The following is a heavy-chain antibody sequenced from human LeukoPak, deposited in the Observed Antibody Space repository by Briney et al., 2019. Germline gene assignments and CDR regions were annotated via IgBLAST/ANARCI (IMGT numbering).Heavy chain of an antibody. Sequence: GGSLRLSCAASGFTFSSYGMHWVRQAPGKGLEWVAFIRYDGSNKYYADSGKGRFTISRDNSKNTLYLQMNSLRAEDTAVYYCAKPYYDSSGYYYVAAFDIWGQGTMVTVSS. J-gene: IGHJ3*02. D-gene: IGHD3-22*01. CDR1: GFTFSSYG. CDR2: IRYDGSNK. CDR3: AKPYYDSSGYYYVAAFDI. V-gene: IGHV3-30*02.